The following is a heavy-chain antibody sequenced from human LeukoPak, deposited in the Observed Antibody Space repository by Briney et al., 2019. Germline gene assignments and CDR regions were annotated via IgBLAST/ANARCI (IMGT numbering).Heavy chain of an antibody. CDR2: IIPILGIA. CDR1: GGTFGSYA. V-gene: IGHV1-69*04. CDR3: ARDTGVGYNWNDRGAHYFDY. J-gene: IGHJ4*02. Sequence: AASVKVSCKASGGTFGSYAISWVRQAPGQGLEWMGRIIPILGIANYAQKFQGRVTITADKSTSTAYMELSSLRSEDTAVYYCARDTGVGYNWNDRGAHYFDYWGQGTQVTVSS. D-gene: IGHD1-1*01.